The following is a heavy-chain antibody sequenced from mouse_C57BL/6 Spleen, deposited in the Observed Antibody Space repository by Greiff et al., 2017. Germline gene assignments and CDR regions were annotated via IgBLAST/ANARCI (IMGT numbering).Heavy chain of an antibody. Sequence: QVQLKQSGAELVRPGASVTLSCKASGYTFTDYEMHWVKQTPVHGLEWIGAIDPETGGTAYNQKFKGKAILTADKSSSTAYMELRSLTSEDSAVYYCTIKRLRWYFDVWGTGTTVTVAS. D-gene: IGHD1-1*01. CDR3: TIKRLRWYFDV. CDR2: IDPETGGT. CDR1: GYTFTDYE. V-gene: IGHV1-15*01. J-gene: IGHJ1*03.